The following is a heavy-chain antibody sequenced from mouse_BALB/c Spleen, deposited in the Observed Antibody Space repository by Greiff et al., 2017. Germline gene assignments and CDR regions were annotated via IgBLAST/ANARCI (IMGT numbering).Heavy chain of an antibody. Sequence: DVHLVESGGGLVQPGGSLKLSCAASGFTFSSYGMSWVRQTPDKRLELVATINSNGGSTYYPDSVKGRFTISRDNAKNTLYLQMSSLKSEDTAMYYCARDRGWELAYWGQGTLVTVSA. D-gene: IGHD3-3*01. CDR2: INSNGGST. CDR1: GFTFSSYG. J-gene: IGHJ3*01. CDR3: ARDRGWELAY. V-gene: IGHV5-6-3*01.